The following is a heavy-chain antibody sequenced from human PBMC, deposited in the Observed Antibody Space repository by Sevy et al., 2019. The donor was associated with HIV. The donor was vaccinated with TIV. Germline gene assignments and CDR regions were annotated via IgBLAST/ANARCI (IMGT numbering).Heavy chain of an antibody. Sequence: WGSLRLSCAASGFIFSSYSINWVRQAPGKGLEWVSSISSSSKYIYYADSVKGRFTISRDNAKTSLYLQMNSLRADDTAVYYCARDPAIAAAVTFDNWGQGTLVTVSS. CDR3: ARDPAIAAAVTFDN. CDR2: ISSSSKYI. D-gene: IGHD6-13*01. CDR1: GFIFSSYS. V-gene: IGHV3-21*06. J-gene: IGHJ4*02.